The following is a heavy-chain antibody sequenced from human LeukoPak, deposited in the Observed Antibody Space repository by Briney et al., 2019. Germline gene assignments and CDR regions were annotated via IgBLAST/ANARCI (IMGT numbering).Heavy chain of an antibody. CDR3: ARDHYYDSSGYTRSADY. D-gene: IGHD3-22*01. J-gene: IGHJ4*02. CDR1: RYTFTSYG. CDR2: ISAYNGNT. V-gene: IGHV1-18*01. Sequence: ASVKVSRKASRYTFTSYGISWVRQAPGQGLEWMGWISAYNGNTNYAQKLQGRVTMTTDTSTSTAYMELRSLRSDDTAVYYCARDHYYDSSGYTRSADYWGQGTLVTVSS.